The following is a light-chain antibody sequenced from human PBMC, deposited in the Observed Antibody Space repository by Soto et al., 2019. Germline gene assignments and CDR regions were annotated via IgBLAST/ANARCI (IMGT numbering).Light chain of an antibody. CDR2: EVS. J-gene: IGLJ1*01. CDR1: SSDVGDYTY. V-gene: IGLV2-8*01. CDR3: QSYDSSLSGAYV. Sequence: QSVLTQPPSASGSPGQSVTISCTGTSSDVGDYTYVSWYQQHPGKAPKLMISEVSKRPSGVPDRFSGSKSGNTASLTVSGLQAEDEADYYCQSYDSSLSGAYVFGTGTKVTVL.